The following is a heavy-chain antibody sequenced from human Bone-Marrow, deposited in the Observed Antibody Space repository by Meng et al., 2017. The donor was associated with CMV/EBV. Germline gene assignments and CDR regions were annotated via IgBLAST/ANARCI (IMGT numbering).Heavy chain of an antibody. Sequence: GESLKISCAASGFTFSSYAMHWVRQAPGKGLEWVAVISYDGSNKYYADSVKGRFTISRDNSKNTLYLQMNSLRAEDTAVYYCARDPVKRAVQMVYAPHFDYWGQGTLVTVSS. V-gene: IGHV3-30*04. J-gene: IGHJ4*02. CDR3: ARDPVKRAVQMVYAPHFDY. CDR2: ISYDGSNK. CDR1: GFTFSSYA. D-gene: IGHD2-8*01.